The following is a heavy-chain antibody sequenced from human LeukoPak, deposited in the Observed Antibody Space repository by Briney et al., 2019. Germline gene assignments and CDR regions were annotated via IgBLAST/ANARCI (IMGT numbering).Heavy chain of an antibody. Sequence: SETLSLTCTVAGGSISSYYWSWIRQPPGKGLEWIGYIYYSGSTNYNPSLKSRVTISVDTSKNQFSLKLSSVTAADTAVYYCARAGRDRQLFYFDYWGQGTLVTVS. CDR3: ARAGRDRQLFYFDY. D-gene: IGHD2-2*01. V-gene: IGHV4-59*01. CDR1: GGSISSYY. J-gene: IGHJ4*02. CDR2: IYYSGST.